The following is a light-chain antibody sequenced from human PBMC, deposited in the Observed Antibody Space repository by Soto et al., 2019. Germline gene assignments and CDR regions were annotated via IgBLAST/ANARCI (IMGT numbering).Light chain of an antibody. J-gene: IGLJ1*01. Sequence: SALTQPPSVSGAPGQRVTISCPGSSSDIGAGYDVHWYQQLPGTAPKLLIYHNTNRPSGVPDRFSGSKSGTSASLAITGLQAEDEADYYCQSYDSSLSSSVFGTGTKVTVL. CDR2: HNT. CDR3: QSYDSSLSSSV. V-gene: IGLV1-40*01. CDR1: SSDIGAGYD.